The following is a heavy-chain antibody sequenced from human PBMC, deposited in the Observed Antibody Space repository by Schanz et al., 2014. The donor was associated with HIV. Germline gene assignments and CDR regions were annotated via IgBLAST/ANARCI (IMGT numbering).Heavy chain of an antibody. D-gene: IGHD1-20*01. Sequence: QVQLVESGGGVVQPGKSLRLSCAGSGFPFSRYALHWVRQAPGKGLEWLAIISYDGNNKVVADSVKGRFTISRDNSKKTLYLQMNSLRAEDTAVYYCARGEAITYYYHYYGMDVWGQGTTVTVSS. J-gene: IGHJ6*02. CDR2: ISYDGNNK. CDR1: GFPFSRYA. CDR3: ARGEAITYYYHYYGMDV. V-gene: IGHV3-30*04.